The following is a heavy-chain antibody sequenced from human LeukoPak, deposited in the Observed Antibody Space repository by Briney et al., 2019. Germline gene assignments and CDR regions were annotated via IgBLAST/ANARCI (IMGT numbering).Heavy chain of an antibody. CDR2: FYYGGSS. D-gene: IGHD3-22*01. Sequence: PSETLSLTCTVSAGSISSYYWNWIRQPPGRGLEWIGYFYYGGSSKYNPSLKGRVTMSADTSKNQFSLKLSSVIAADTAMYYCARQTYYDRGGYPFDQWGQGTLVTVSS. CDR3: ARQTYYDRGGYPFDQ. CDR1: AGSISSYY. V-gene: IGHV4-59*08. J-gene: IGHJ4*02.